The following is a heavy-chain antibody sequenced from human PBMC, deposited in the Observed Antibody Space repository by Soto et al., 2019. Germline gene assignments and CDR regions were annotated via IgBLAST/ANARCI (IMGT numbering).Heavy chain of an antibody. J-gene: IGHJ4*02. D-gene: IGHD6-13*01. Sequence: SVKVSCKASGFTFTSSAVQWVRQARGQRLGWIGWIVVGSGNTNYAQKFQERVTITRDMSTSTAYMELSSLRSEDTAVYYCAAAAAGSIAAAGTSDYWGQGTLVTVSS. V-gene: IGHV1-58*01. CDR2: IVVGSGNT. CDR3: AAAAAGSIAAAGTSDY. CDR1: GFTFTSSA.